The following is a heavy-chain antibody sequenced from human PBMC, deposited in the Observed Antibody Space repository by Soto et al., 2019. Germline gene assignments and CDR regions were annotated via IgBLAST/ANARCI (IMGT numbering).Heavy chain of an antibody. J-gene: IGHJ5*02. D-gene: IGHD2-15*01. CDR3: ARVAVAARPRWYNWFDP. CDR2: MNPNSGET. V-gene: IGHV1-8*01. Sequence: QEQLVQSGAEVKKPGASVKVSCKTSGYTFTDYDINWVRQATGQGLEWIGWMNPNSGETGYAHKFQGRVTMTRSPSLNTPYLELSSLRSEDTAVYYCARVAVAARPRWYNWFDPWGQGTLVTVSS. CDR1: GYTFTDYD.